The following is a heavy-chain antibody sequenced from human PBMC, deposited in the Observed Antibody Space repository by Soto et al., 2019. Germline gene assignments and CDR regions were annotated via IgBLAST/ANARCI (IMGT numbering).Heavy chain of an antibody. CDR3: ARGPAGANDF. V-gene: IGHV1-2*02. Sequence: ASVKVSCKPSGYTFIDYYLHWVRQAPGQGLEWMGWIDPKSGRTNYAQKLQGRVALTRDTSINTAYMELTWLTSDDTAVYYCARGPAGANDFWGQGTLVTVSS. CDR2: IDPKSGRT. D-gene: IGHD3-16*01. CDR1: GYTFIDYY. J-gene: IGHJ4*02.